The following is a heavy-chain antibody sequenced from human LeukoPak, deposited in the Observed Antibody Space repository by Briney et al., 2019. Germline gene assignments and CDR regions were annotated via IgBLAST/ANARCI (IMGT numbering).Heavy chain of an antibody. CDR1: GGSISSYY. CDR2: IYYSGST. V-gene: IGHV4-59*01. J-gene: IGHJ6*04. CDR3: ARTPPYCSGGSCYPGIYYYGMDV. Sequence: SETLSLTCTVSGGSISSYYWSWIRQPPGKGLEWIGYIYYSGSTNYNPSLKSRVTISVDTSKNQFSLKLSSVTAADTAVYYCARTPPYCSGGSCYPGIYYYGMDVWGKGTTVTVSS. D-gene: IGHD2-15*01.